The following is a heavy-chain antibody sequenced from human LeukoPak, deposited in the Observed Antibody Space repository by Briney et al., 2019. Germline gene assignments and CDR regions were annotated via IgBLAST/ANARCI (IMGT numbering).Heavy chain of an antibody. CDR1: GFTFSSYG. CDR3: ARDLGYDSYYYYYGMDV. Sequence: PGGSLRLSCAASGFTFSSYGMHWVRQAPGKGLEWVAVIWYDGSNKYYADSVKGRFTISRDNSKNTLYLQMNSLRAEDTAVYYCARDLGYDSYYYYYGMDVWGQGTTVTVSS. V-gene: IGHV3-30*19. D-gene: IGHD5-12*01. CDR2: IWYDGSNK. J-gene: IGHJ6*02.